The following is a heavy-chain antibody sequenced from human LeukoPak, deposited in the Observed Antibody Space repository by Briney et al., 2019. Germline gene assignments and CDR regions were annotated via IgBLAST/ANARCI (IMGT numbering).Heavy chain of an antibody. J-gene: IGHJ4*02. D-gene: IGHD2-21*01. CDR3: AFKGHTDHY. V-gene: IGHV3-23*01. Sequence: PGGSLRLSCAASGFTFSSYVMTWVRQAPGKGLEWVSAISGSGGSTYYADSVKGRFTISRDNSKNTLNLQMNSLRAEDTAVYYCAFKGHTDHYWGQGTLVTVSS. CDR1: GFTFSSYV. CDR2: ISGSGGST.